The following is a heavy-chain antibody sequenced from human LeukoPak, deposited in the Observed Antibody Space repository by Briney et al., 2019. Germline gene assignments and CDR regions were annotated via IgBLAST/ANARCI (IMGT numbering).Heavy chain of an antibody. V-gene: IGHV4-61*02. Sequence: SQTLSLTCTVSGGSISIGSYYWSWIRQPAGKGLEWIGRIYTSGSTNYNPSLKSRVTISVDTSKNQFSLKLSSVTAADTAVYYCARVRYSYDAFDIWGQGTMVTVSS. D-gene: IGHD5-18*01. CDR1: GGSISIGSYY. J-gene: IGHJ3*02. CDR3: ARVRYSYDAFDI. CDR2: IYTSGST.